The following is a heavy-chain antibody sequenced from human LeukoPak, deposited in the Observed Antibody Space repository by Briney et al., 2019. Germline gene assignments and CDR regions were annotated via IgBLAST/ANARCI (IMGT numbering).Heavy chain of an antibody. CDR1: GGSISSYY. CDR3: ARDNYYGSGSRAPLVY. V-gene: IGHV4-4*07. J-gene: IGHJ4*02. CDR2: IYTSGST. Sequence: PSETLSLTCTVSGGSISSYYWSWIRQPAGKGLEWIGRIYTSGSTNYNPSLKSRVTMSVDTSKNQFSLKLSFVTAADTAVYYCARDNYYGSGSRAPLVYWGQGTLVTVSS. D-gene: IGHD3-10*01.